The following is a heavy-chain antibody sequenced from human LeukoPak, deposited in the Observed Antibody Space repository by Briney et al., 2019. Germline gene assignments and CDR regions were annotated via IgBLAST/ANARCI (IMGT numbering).Heavy chain of an antibody. Sequence: ASVKVSCKASGYTFTSYDINWVRQATGQGLEWMGWMNPNSGNTGYAQKFQGRVTITRNTSISTAYMELSSLRSEDTAVYYCARVGGRLQRQWLVYDAFDIWGQGTMVTVSS. CDR3: ARVGGRLQRQWLVYDAFDI. V-gene: IGHV1-8*03. CDR1: GYTFTSYD. J-gene: IGHJ3*02. D-gene: IGHD6-19*01. CDR2: MNPNSGNT.